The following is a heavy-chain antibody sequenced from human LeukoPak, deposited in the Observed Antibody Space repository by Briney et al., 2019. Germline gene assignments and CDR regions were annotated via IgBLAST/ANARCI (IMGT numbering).Heavy chain of an antibody. Sequence: GGSLRLSCAASGFTFSSYGMHWVRQAPGKGLEWVSAISGSGGSTYYADSVKGRFTISRDNSKNTLYLQMNSLRAEDTAVYYCAKVGQGVSSWYLYFDYWGQGTLVTVSS. J-gene: IGHJ4*02. D-gene: IGHD6-13*01. CDR2: ISGSGGST. CDR3: AKVGQGVSSWYLYFDY. V-gene: IGHV3-23*01. CDR1: GFTFSSYG.